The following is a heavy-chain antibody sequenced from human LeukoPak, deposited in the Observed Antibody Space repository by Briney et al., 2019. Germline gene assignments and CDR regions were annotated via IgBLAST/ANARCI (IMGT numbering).Heavy chain of an antibody. J-gene: IGHJ5*02. CDR3: AREYSSSSPRGRFDP. V-gene: IGHV3-30*03. D-gene: IGHD6-13*01. Sequence: GGSLRLSCAASGFTFSNYAMYWVRQAPGKGLEWVAVISYDGSNKYYADSVKGRFTISRDNSKNTLYLQMNSLRAEDTAVYYCAREYSSSSPRGRFDPWGQGTLVTVSS. CDR2: ISYDGSNK. CDR1: GFTFSNYA.